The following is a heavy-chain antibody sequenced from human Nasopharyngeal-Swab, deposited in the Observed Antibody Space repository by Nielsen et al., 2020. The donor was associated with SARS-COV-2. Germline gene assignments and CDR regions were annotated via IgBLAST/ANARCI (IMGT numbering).Heavy chain of an antibody. CDR1: GGTFSSYA. V-gene: IGHV1-69*13. CDR2: IIPIFGTA. CDR3: AREGGSGSYFGWFDP. D-gene: IGHD1-26*01. J-gene: IGHJ5*02. Sequence: SVKVPCKASGGTFSSYAISWVRQAPGQGLEWMGGIIPIFGTANYAQKFQGRVTITADESTSTAYMELSSLRSEDTAVYYCAREGGSGSYFGWFDPWGQGTLVTVS.